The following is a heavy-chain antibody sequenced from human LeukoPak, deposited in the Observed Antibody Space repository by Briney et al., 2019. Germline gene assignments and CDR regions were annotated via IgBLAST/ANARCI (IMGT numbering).Heavy chain of an antibody. Sequence: SETLSLTCAVSGYSISSGYYWGWIRQPPGKGLEWIGSIYHSGSTYYNPSLKSRVTISVDTSKNQFSLKLSSVTAADTAVYYCARVDDKLLWSGELPTWGQGTLVTVSS. CDR1: GYSISSGYY. CDR3: ARVDDKLLWSGELPT. CDR2: IYHSGST. J-gene: IGHJ5*02. D-gene: IGHD3-10*01. V-gene: IGHV4-38-2*01.